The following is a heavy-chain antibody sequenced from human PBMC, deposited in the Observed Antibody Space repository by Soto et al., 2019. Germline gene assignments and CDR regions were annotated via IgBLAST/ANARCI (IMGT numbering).Heavy chain of an antibody. J-gene: IGHJ4*02. D-gene: IGHD3-3*01. CDR2: IYYSGST. CDR1: GGSISSYY. Sequence: PSETLSLTCTVSGGSISSYYWSWIRQPPGKGLEWIGYIYYSGSTNYNPSLKSRVTISVDTSKNQFSQKLSSVTAADTAVYYCASTSTYFWSGYPDYWGQGTLVTVSS. CDR3: ASTSTYFWSGYPDY. V-gene: IGHV4-59*01.